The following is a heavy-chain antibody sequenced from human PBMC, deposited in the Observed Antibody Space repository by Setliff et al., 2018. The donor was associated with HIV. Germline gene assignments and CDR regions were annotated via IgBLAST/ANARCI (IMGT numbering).Heavy chain of an antibody. Sequence: ASVKVSCKASGYTFSDYYMHWVRQAPGQGLQWMGWINPDSGDANYGRKFQGRVAMTRDTSTSTAYMVLTRLNSDDTAVYYCARGGKWGVGDNVLVPAAIFWGQGTLVTVSS. J-gene: IGHJ4*02. D-gene: IGHD2-2*01. V-gene: IGHV1-2*02. CDR1: GYTFSDYY. CDR3: ARGGKWGVGDNVLVPAAIF. CDR2: INPDSGDA.